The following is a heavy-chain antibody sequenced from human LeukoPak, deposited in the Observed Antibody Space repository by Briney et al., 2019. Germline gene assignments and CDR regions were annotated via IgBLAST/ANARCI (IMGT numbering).Heavy chain of an antibody. CDR2: IYYSGST. Sequence: PSETLSLTCTVSGGSISSGGYYWSWIRQHPGKGLEWIGYIYYSGSTYYNPSLKSRVTISVDTSKNQFSLKLSSVTAADTAVYYCASGSPVVGATGYYYYYYGMNVWGQGTTVTVSS. CDR3: ASGSPVVGATGYYYYYYGMNV. CDR1: GGSISSGGYY. D-gene: IGHD1-26*01. V-gene: IGHV4-31*03. J-gene: IGHJ6*02.